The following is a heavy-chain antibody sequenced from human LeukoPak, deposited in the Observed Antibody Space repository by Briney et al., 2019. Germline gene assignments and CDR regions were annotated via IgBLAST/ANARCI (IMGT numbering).Heavy chain of an antibody. J-gene: IGHJ4*02. D-gene: IGHD5-18*01. V-gene: IGHV3-33*06. Sequence: GGSLRLSCAASGFTFSGYGMHWVRQAPEKGREWVAVIWYDGNNKYYAESVKGRFTISRDNSKNTLYLQMNSLRAEDTAVYYCAKDWGYTTMVSYYFDYWGQGALVTVSS. CDR2: IWYDGNNK. CDR3: AKDWGYTTMVSYYFDY. CDR1: GFTFSGYG.